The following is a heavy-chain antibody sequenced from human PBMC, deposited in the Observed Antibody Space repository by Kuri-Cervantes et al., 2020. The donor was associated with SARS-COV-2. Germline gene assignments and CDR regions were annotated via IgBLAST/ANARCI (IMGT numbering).Heavy chain of an antibody. J-gene: IGHJ3*02. Sequence: SETLSLTCTVSGGSISSYYWSWIRQPPGKGLEWIGYIYYSGSTNYNPSLKSRVTISVDTSKNQFSLKLSSVTAADTAAYYCARTHYATLLDIWGQGTMVTVSS. V-gene: IGHV4-59*01. CDR2: IYYSGST. CDR3: ARTHYATLLDI. CDR1: GGSISSYY. D-gene: IGHD2-2*01.